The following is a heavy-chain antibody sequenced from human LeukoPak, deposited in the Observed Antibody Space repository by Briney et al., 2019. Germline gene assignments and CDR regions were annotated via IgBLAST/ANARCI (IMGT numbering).Heavy chain of an antibody. CDR2: ISGYNGNK. CDR3: ARAPVAVAGAAVWY. Sequence: ASVKVSCKASGYSFTSYGISWVRQAPGQGLEWMGWISGYNGNKNYAQKIQGRVTMTTDTSTSTAYMELRSLTSDDTAVYYCARAPVAVAGAAVWYWGQGTLVTVSS. D-gene: IGHD6-19*01. CDR1: GYSFTSYG. V-gene: IGHV1-18*01. J-gene: IGHJ4*02.